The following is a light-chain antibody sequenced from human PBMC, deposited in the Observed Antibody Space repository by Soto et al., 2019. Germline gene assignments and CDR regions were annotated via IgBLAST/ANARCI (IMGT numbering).Light chain of an antibody. Sequence: EIVLTQSPGTLSLSPGERATLSCRASQSVSSNSLAWYQQKPGQAPRLLIYDASTRATGIPDRFSGSGSGTDFTLIITRLEPEDFAVYYCQQYGTSPPEYTFGQGTKLEIK. J-gene: IGKJ2*01. CDR3: QQYGTSPPEYT. CDR1: QSVSSNS. V-gene: IGKV3-20*01. CDR2: DAS.